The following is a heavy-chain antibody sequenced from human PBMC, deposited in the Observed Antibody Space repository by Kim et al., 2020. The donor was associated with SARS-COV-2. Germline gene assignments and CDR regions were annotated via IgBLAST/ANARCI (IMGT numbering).Heavy chain of an antibody. Sequence: ASVKVSCKASGYTFTGYYMHWVRQAPGQGLEWMGWINPNSGGTNYAQKFQGRVTMTRDTSISTAYMELSRLRSDDTAVYYCARSTDYGDYLFDPWGQGTLVTVSS. CDR2: INPNSGGT. CDR3: ARSTDYGDYLFDP. V-gene: IGHV1-2*02. CDR1: GYTFTGYY. D-gene: IGHD4-17*01. J-gene: IGHJ5*02.